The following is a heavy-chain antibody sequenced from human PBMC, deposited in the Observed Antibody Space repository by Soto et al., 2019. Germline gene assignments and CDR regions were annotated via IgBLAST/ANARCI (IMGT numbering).Heavy chain of an antibody. V-gene: IGHV4-59*01. D-gene: IGHD2-2*01. CDR3: ARRNAKYQLLGAWFDP. CDR2: IYYSGST. J-gene: IGHJ5*02. CDR1: GGSISSYY. Sequence: SETLSLTCTVSGGSISSYYWSWIRQPPGKGLEWIGYIYYSGSTNYNPSLKSRVTISVDTSKNQFSLKLSSVTAEDTALYYCARRNAKYQLLGAWFDPWGQGTLVTVS.